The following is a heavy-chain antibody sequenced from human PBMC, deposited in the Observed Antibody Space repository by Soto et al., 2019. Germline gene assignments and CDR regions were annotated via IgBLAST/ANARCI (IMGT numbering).Heavy chain of an antibody. CDR1: GYTFSTYA. J-gene: IGHJ5*02. CDR3: ARGVSTVTPNWFDP. Sequence: ASVKVSCKASGYTFSTYAMNWVRQAPGQRLEWMGWINAGNGNTKYSQKFQGRVTITRDTSATTAYMELSSLRSEDTAVYYCARGVSTVTPNWFDPRGQGTLVTVSS. D-gene: IGHD4-17*01. V-gene: IGHV1-3*01. CDR2: INAGNGNT.